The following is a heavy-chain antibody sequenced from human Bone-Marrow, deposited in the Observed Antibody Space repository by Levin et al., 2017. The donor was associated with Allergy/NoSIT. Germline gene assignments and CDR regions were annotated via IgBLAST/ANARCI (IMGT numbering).Heavy chain of an antibody. CDR1: GFTFRDAW. CDR2: IKSKTDGGTT. Sequence: GGSLRLSCAASGFTFRDAWMSWVRQAPGKGLEWVGRIKSKTDGGTTDYAAPVKGRFIISRDDSKNTLYLQMNSLKTEDAAVYYCTTDVRGWQRLTVVNWGQGTLVTVSS. V-gene: IGHV3-15*01. J-gene: IGHJ4*02. D-gene: IGHD5-12*01. CDR3: TTDVRGWQRLTVVN.